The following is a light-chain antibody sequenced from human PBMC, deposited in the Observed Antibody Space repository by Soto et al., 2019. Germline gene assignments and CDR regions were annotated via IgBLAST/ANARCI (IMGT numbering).Light chain of an antibody. V-gene: IGKV3-15*01. CDR1: QSVRSN. J-gene: IGKJ4*01. Sequence: EIVMTQSPATLSVSPGERATLSCRASQSVRSNLAWYQQTPGQAPRLLIYGASTRATGIPARFTGSGSGTEFTLTISSLQSEDFAVYYCQQYNNWPPDTFGGGTKVEIK. CDR2: GAS. CDR3: QQYNNWPPDT.